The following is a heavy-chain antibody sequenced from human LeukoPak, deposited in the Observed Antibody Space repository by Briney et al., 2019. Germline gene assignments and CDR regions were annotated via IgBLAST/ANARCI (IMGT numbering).Heavy chain of an antibody. J-gene: IGHJ4*02. V-gene: IGHV4-4*07. Sequence: SETLSLTCTVSGGSVSSYYWSWIRQPAGRGLEWIGRVYTNGSTNYNPSLKSRVTMSVDTSKNQFSLKLSSVTAADTAMYYCARDSRGYYGSGSYLDYWGQGTLVTVSS. CDR1: GGSVSSYY. D-gene: IGHD3-10*01. CDR2: VYTNGST. CDR3: ARDSRGYYGSGSYLDY.